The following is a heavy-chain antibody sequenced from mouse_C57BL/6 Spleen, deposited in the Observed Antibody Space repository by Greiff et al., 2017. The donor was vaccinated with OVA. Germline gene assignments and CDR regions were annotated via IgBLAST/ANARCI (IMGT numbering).Heavy chain of an antibody. CDR3: ARQSDYAMDY. V-gene: IGHV1-54*01. J-gene: IGHJ4*01. CDR2: INPGSGGT. CDR1: GYAFTNYL. Sequence: QVQLQQSGAELVRPGTSVKVSCKASGYAFTNYLIEWVKQRPGQGLEWIGVINPGSGGTNYNEKFKGKATLTADKSSSTAYMQLSSLTSEDSAVYFCARQSDYAMDYWGQGTSVTVSS.